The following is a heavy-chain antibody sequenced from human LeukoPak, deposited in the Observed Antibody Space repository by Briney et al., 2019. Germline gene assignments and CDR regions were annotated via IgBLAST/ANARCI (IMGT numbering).Heavy chain of an antibody. V-gene: IGHV3-23*01. D-gene: IGHD2-15*01. CDR1: GFTFSSYA. CDR3: AKQRSEVVVAATNG. J-gene: IGHJ4*02. CDR2: ITGGGDTS. Sequence: GGSLRLSCAASGFTFSSYAMTWVRQAPGKGLEWVSSITGGGDTSYYANSVRCRFTTTRDNSKNTLSLQANGPRAEDTAVYYCAKQRSEVVVAATNGWGQGTLVTASS.